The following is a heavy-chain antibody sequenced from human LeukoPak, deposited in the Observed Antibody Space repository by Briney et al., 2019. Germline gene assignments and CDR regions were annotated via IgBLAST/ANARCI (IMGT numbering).Heavy chain of an antibody. D-gene: IGHD3-9*01. CDR1: GFTFSDYY. J-gene: IGHJ4*02. CDR2: ISSSGSTI. CDR3: TTSNDILTGYWWLDY. V-gene: IGHV3-11*01. Sequence: GGSLRLSCAGSGFTFSDYYMSWIRQAPGKGLEWVSYISSSGSTIYYADSVKGRFTISRDNAKNSLYLQMNSLRAEDTAVYYCTTSNDILTGYWWLDYWGQGTLVTVSS.